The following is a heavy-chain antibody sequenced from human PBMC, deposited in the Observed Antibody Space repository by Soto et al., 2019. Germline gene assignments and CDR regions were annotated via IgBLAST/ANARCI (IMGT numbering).Heavy chain of an antibody. D-gene: IGHD6-13*01. Sequence: SETLSLTCDVYGGSFSGYYWSWIRQPPGKGLEWIGEVNHRGNTNYNPSIKSRVNISVDASKNQFSLKLSSATAADTAVYYCARGLSSQYYMDYWGQGTLVT. CDR3: ARGLSSQYYMDY. CDR2: VNHRGNT. V-gene: IGHV4-34*01. CDR1: GGSFSGYY. J-gene: IGHJ4*02.